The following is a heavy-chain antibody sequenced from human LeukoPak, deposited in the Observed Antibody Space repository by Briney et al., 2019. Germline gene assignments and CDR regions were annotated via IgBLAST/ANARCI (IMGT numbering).Heavy chain of an antibody. V-gene: IGHV3-23*01. D-gene: IGHD2-2*01. CDR2: ISGSGSRT. CDR1: GFTFSNYA. Sequence: QPGGSLRLSCAASGFTFSNYAMSWVRQAPGKGLDWVSSISGSGSRTYYAASVKGRFTISRDNSKNPLYLQMSRLRGDETALYYCASRPGADIGPLDYWGQGTLVTVSS. CDR3: ASRPGADIGPLDY. J-gene: IGHJ4*02.